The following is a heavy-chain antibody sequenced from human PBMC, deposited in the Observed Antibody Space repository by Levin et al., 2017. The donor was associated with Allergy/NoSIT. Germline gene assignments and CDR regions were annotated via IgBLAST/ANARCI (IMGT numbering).Heavy chain of an antibody. V-gene: IGHV1-69*06. CDR3: AAVYSSGWSKAFDI. Sequence: KISCKASGGTFSSYAISWVRQAPGQGLEWMGGIIPIFGTANYAQKFQGRVTITADKSTSTAYMELSSLRSEDTAVYYCAAVYSSGWSKAFDIWGQGTMVTVSS. D-gene: IGHD6-19*01. CDR1: GGTFSSYA. CDR2: IIPIFGTA. J-gene: IGHJ3*02.